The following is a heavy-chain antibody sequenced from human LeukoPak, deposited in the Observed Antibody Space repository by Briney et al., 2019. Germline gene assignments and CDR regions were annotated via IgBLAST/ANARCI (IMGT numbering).Heavy chain of an antibody. CDR1: GYTFTSYD. Sequence: ASVKVSCKASGYTFTSYDINWVRQATGQGFEWMGWMNPNSGNTGYAQKFQGRVTMTRNTSISTAYMELSSLRSEDTAVYYCARVKTRRYNWFDPWGQGTLVTVSS. CDR3: ARVKTRRYNWFDP. D-gene: IGHD1-14*01. CDR2: MNPNSGNT. V-gene: IGHV1-8*01. J-gene: IGHJ5*02.